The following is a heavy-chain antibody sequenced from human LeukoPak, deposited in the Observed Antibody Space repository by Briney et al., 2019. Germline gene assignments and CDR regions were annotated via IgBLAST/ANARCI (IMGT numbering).Heavy chain of an antibody. Sequence: GRSLRLSCAASGFTFSSYGMHWVRQAPGKGLEWVAVIWCDGSNKYYADSVKGRFTISRDNSKNTLYLQMNSLRAEDTAVYYCARGYTAGYYFDYWGQGTLVTVSS. J-gene: IGHJ4*02. CDR3: ARGYTAGYYFDY. V-gene: IGHV3-33*01. CDR1: GFTFSSYG. D-gene: IGHD5-18*01. CDR2: IWCDGSNK.